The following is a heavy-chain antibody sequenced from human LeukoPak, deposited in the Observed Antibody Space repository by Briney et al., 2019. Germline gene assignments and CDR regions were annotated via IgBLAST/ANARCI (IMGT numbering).Heavy chain of an antibody. CDR2: ISGSGGST. V-gene: IGHV3-23*01. Sequence: GGSLRLSCAASGFTFSSYAMSWVRQAPGKGLEWVSAISGSGGSTYYADSVRGRFTISRDISRNTLYLQMNSLRAEDTAVYYCARLLELASITRAFDMWGQGTLVTVSS. J-gene: IGHJ3*02. D-gene: IGHD5-24*01. CDR1: GFTFSSYA. CDR3: ARLLELASITRAFDM.